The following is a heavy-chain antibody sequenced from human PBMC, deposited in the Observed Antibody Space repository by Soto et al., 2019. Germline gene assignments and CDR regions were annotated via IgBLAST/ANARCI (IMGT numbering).Heavy chain of an antibody. J-gene: IGHJ6*02. CDR2: ISSSSSTI. V-gene: IGHV3-48*02. CDR3: ARRDIAVVKAAIRYYYYGMDV. D-gene: IGHD2-2*02. CDR1: GFTFSSYS. Sequence: GGSLRLSCAASGFTFSSYSMNWVRQAPGKGLEWVSYISSSSSTIYYADSVKGRFTISRDNAKNSLYLQMNSLRDEDTAVYYCARRDIAVVKAAIRYYYYGMDVWGQGTTVTVSS.